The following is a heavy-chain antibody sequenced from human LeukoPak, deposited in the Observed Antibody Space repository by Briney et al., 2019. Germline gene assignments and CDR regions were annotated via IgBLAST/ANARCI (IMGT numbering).Heavy chain of an antibody. Sequence: GGSLRLSCAASGFTFDDYAMHWVRQAPGKGLEWVSGISWNSGSIGYADSVKGRFTISRDNAKNSLYLQMSSLRVEDTAVYYCASWAGNTQSDSWSGPFDYWGQGSLVIVSS. V-gene: IGHV3-9*01. CDR1: GFTFDDYA. D-gene: IGHD3-3*01. CDR2: ISWNSGSI. J-gene: IGHJ4*02. CDR3: ASWAGNTQSDSWSGPFDY.